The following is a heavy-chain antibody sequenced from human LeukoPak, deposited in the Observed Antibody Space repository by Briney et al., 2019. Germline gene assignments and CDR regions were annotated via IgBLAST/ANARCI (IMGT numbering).Heavy chain of an antibody. CDR2: IYQSGST. Sequence: SETLSLTCTVSGGSISSYYWSWIRQPPGKGLEWIGYIYQSGSTNYNPSVKSRVTTSVDTSKNQFCLKLSSVTAADTAVYYCARHDSIVGGDWFDPWGQGTLVTVSS. D-gene: IGHD1-26*01. CDR3: ARHDSIVGGDWFDP. CDR1: GGSISSYY. V-gene: IGHV4-59*08. J-gene: IGHJ5*02.